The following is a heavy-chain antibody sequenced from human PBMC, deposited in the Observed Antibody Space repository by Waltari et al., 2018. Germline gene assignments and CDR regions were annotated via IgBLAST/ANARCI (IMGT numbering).Heavy chain of an antibody. CDR3: AESRAAAGLDS. V-gene: IGHV3-23*03. D-gene: IGHD6-13*01. J-gene: IGHJ4*02. CDR2: LYNDGTT. CDR1: GVTFSSYA. Sequence: EVQLLESGGGLVQPGGSLRLSCSGVTFSSYAMSWVRQAPGMGLEWVSVLYNDGTTHYGDSVEGRFTISRDHSDNTLHLQMSSLRAEDTAVYYCAESRAAAGLDSWGQGTLVTVSS.